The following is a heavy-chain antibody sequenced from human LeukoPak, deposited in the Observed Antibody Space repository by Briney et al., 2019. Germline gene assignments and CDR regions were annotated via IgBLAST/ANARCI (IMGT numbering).Heavy chain of an antibody. V-gene: IGHV3-23*01. CDR1: GFTFSSYA. Sequence: GGSLRLSCAASGFTFSSYAMSWVRQAPGKGLNWVSAISGSGGSTYYADSVKGRFTISRDNSKNTLYLQVNSLRAEDTAVYYCAKASHYDNSGYQYFFDSWGQGTLVTVSS. CDR2: ISGSGGST. D-gene: IGHD3-22*01. CDR3: AKASHYDNSGYQYFFDS. J-gene: IGHJ4*02.